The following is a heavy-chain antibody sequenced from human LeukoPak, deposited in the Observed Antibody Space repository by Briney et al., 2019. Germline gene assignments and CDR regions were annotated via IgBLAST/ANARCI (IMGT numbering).Heavy chain of an antibody. CDR2: IYTSGST. V-gene: IGHV4-4*07. D-gene: IGHD2-2*01. CDR3: ARERVGGDIVVVPAAWWFDP. CDR1: GGSISSYY. Sequence: PSETLSPTCTVSGGSISSYYWSWIRQPAGKGLEWIGRIYTSGSTNYNPSLKSRVTMSVDTSKNQFSLKLSSVTAADTAVYYCARERVGGDIVVVPAAWWFDPWGQGTLVTVSS. J-gene: IGHJ5*02.